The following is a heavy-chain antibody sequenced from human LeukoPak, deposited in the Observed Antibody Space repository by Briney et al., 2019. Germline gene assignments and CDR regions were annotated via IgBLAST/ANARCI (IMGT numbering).Heavy chain of an antibody. CDR3: ARDGPGTTGTLAFDN. V-gene: IGHV1-2*02. CDR1: GYTFTDYY. J-gene: IGHJ4*02. CDR2: INPNSGGT. Sequence: ASVKVSCKASGYTFTDYYIHWVRQAPGQRLEWMGWINPNSGGTNFAQKFQGRVTLTRDTSISTAYMELSRLRSDDTAVYYCARDGPGTTGTLAFDNWGQGTLVTVSS. D-gene: IGHD1-1*01.